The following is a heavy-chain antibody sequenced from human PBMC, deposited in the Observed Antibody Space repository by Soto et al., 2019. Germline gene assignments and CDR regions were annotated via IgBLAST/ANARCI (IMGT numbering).Heavy chain of an antibody. CDR3: AASGRDVLGYDYKDTEGLEI. CDR2: IIPLFGIA. Sequence: QVPLVQSGAEVKKPGSSVKVSCKASGGTFSQFAVSWVRQAPGQGLEWMGGIIPLFGIAKYAPKFEDRVTIIADDSTNTASMDLSGLRSEDTAVYYCAASGRDVLGYDYKDTEGLEIWGQGTLVTVSS. CDR1: GGTFSQFA. D-gene: IGHD3-10*01. J-gene: IGHJ3*02. V-gene: IGHV1-69*12.